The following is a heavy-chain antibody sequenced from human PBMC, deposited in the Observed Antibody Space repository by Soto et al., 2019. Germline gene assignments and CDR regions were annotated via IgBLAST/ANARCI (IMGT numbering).Heavy chain of an antibody. CDR3: GRNGGNGYQIDS. J-gene: IGHJ5*01. V-gene: IGHV5-51*01. D-gene: IGHD5-12*01. CDR2: IYPGDSDT. CDR1: GYTFTNYW. Sequence: GESLKISCNGSGYTFTNYWIGWVRQMPGKGPEWMGIIYPGDSDTKYNPSFQGQVTISADKSTSTAYVQWSSLKASDTAMYYCGRNGGNGYQIDSWGHGTLVTVSS.